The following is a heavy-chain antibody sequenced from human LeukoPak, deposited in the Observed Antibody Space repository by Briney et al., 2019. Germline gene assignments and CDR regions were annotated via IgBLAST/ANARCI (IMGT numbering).Heavy chain of an antibody. Sequence: SETLSLTCTVSGGSISSYYWNWIRQPAGKGLEWIGRIYTSGSTNYNPSLKSRVTMSVDTSKNQFSLKLSSVTAADTAVYYCARSLIVVVPAAIGAFDIWGQGTMVTVSS. D-gene: IGHD2-2*01. J-gene: IGHJ3*02. CDR1: GGSISSYY. CDR3: ARSLIVVVPAAIGAFDI. V-gene: IGHV4-4*07. CDR2: IYTSGST.